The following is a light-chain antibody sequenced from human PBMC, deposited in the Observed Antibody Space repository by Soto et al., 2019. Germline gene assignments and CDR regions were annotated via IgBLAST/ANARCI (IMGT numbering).Light chain of an antibody. Sequence: EIVLTQSPGTLSLSPGERASLSCRASHSVSRTYLAWYQQKPGQAPRLLIYGASDRAPGTPDRFSGSGSRTDFTLTLSRLEPEDSAVYYCQQFDDSVTFGQGTRLEIK. V-gene: IGKV3-20*01. J-gene: IGKJ5*01. CDR2: GAS. CDR3: QQFDDSVT. CDR1: HSVSRTY.